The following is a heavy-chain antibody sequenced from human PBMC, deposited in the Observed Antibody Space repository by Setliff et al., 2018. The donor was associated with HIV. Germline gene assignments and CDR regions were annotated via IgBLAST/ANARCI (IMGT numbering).Heavy chain of an antibody. J-gene: IGHJ6*03. D-gene: IGHD2-2*01. CDR3: AKSGYCGSATCRNFYYYMDV. V-gene: IGHV3-23*01. CDR1: GFTFNNYA. CDR2: ISGSGITT. Sequence: LRLSCAASGFTFNNYALNWVRQAPGKGLEWVSAISGSGITTYSAGSVKGRFSISRDKSKKTLYLQMNRLRAEDTAVDYCAKSGYCGSATCRNFYYYMDVWGKGTTVTVSS.